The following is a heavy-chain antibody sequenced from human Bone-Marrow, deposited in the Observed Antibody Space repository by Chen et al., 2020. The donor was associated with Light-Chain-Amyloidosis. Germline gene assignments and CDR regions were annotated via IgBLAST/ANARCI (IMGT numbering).Heavy chain of an antibody. CDR2: ISGSGDWT. J-gene: IGHJ4*02. Sequence: EMQLVESGGDLVQPGGSLRLSCAASGFTFSSYVMNWVRQAPGKGLEWVEGISGSGDWTYYADSVKGRFTISRDNSKNTVYVQMNSLRAEDTAAYYCAKDYYYVSGGRFDYWGQGTLVTVSS. D-gene: IGHD3-22*01. CDR1: GFTFSSYV. V-gene: IGHV3-23*04. CDR3: AKDYYYVSGGRFDY.